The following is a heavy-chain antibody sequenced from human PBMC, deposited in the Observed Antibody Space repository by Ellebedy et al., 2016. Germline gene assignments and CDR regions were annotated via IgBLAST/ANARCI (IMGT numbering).Heavy chain of an antibody. D-gene: IGHD2-2*01. CDR1: GFTFRNSW. V-gene: IGHV3-7*01. J-gene: IGHJ4*02. CDR3: ASSGYCISTSCYEDAAYFDY. Sequence: GESLKISCAGSGFTFRNSWMTWVRQAPGKGLEWVANIKQDESEKYYVNSVKGRFTISRDNAKNSVFLQMNSLRAEDTATYYCASSGYCISTSCYEDAAYFDYWGQGTLVTVSS. CDR2: IKQDESEK.